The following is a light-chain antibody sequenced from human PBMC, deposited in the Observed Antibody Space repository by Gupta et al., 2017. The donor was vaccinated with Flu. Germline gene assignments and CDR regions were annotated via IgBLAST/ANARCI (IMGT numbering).Light chain of an antibody. CDR1: RSVSSSY. Sequence: VSPQPPGTLSLSPGERATLSCRASRSVSSSYLAWYQQKPGQAPRLLIYGASSRATGIPDRFSGSGSGTDFSLTISRLETEDVAVYYCQQEGNNPRTFGQGTKVEIK. CDR3: QQEGNNPRT. V-gene: IGKV3-20*01. J-gene: IGKJ1*01. CDR2: GAS.